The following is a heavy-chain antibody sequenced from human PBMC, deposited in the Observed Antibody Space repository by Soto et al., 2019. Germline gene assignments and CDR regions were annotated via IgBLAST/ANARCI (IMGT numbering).Heavy chain of an antibody. CDR3: ARDPEPYYDSSGSLAYFDY. D-gene: IGHD3-22*01. J-gene: IGHJ4*02. CDR1: GGTFSSYA. V-gene: IGHV1-69*13. Sequence: GASVKVSCKASGGTFSSYAIRWVRQAPGQGLELMGGIIPIFGTANYAQKFQGRVTITADESTSTAYMELSSLRSEDTAVYYCARDPEPYYDSSGSLAYFDYWGQGTLVTVYS. CDR2: IIPIFGTA.